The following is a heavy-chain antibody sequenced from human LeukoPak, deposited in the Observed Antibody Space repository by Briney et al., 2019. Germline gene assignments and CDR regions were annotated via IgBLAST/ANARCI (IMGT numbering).Heavy chain of an antibody. CDR1: GFTFSNYA. D-gene: IGHD3-10*01. CDR2: ISSGGTYE. CDR3: ARDSTYYYDSGSSGPHYFDN. J-gene: IGHJ4*02. Sequence: GKSLRLSCAASGFTFSNYAMHWVRQAPGKGLEWVSLISSGGTYEYYADSVKGRFTISRDNSKNTSYLQLNSLRAEDTAVYYCARDSTYYYDSGSSGPHYFDNWGQGTLVTVSS. V-gene: IGHV3-30*01.